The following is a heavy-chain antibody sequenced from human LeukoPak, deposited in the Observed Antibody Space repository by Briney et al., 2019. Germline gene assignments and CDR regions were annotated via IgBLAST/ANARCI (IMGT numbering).Heavy chain of an antibody. CDR3: ARGGYDTLTGPRVSAFDI. CDR1: GGSFSGYY. J-gene: IGHJ3*02. Sequence: SETLSLTCAVYGGSFSGYYGSWIRQPPGKGLEWIGEINHSGSTNYNPSLKSRVTISVDTSKNQFSLKLSSVTAADTAVYYCARGGYDTLTGPRVSAFDIWGQGTMVTVSS. D-gene: IGHD3-9*01. V-gene: IGHV4-34*01. CDR2: INHSGST.